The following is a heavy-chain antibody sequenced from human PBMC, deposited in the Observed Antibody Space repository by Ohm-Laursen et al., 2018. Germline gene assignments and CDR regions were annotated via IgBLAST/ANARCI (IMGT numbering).Heavy chain of an antibody. D-gene: IGHD1-14*01. V-gene: IGHV1-69*01. Sequence: SSVKVSCKASGGTFSSYAISWVRQAPGQGLEWMGGIIPIFGTANYAQKFQGRVTITADESTSTAYMELSSLRSEDTAVYYCAKDRWRTGTSTFDYWGQGTLVTVSS. CDR1: GGTFSSYA. CDR3: AKDRWRTGTSTFDY. J-gene: IGHJ4*02. CDR2: IIPIFGTA.